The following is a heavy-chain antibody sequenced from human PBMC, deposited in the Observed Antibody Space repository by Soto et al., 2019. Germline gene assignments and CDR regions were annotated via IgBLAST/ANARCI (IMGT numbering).Heavy chain of an antibody. CDR2: LNGGGDRP. CDR1: GFTFSSYE. J-gene: IGHJ4*02. Sequence: GGSLRLSCAASGFTFSSYEMNWVRQAPGRGLEWVSSLNGGGDRPHYADSVKGRFSSSRDNSKNTLYLQMNSLSADDTAVYYCAKDPGNARYFDSWGQGALVTVSS. CDR3: AKDPGNARYFDS. V-gene: IGHV3-23*01. D-gene: IGHD3-9*01.